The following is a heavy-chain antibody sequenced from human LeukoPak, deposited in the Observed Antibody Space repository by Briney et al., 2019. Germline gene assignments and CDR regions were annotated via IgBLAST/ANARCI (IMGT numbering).Heavy chain of an antibody. Sequence: GGSLRLSCAASGLNFSSRWMNWVRQAPGQGLEWVANIKEDGSEKHYVDSVKGRFTISRDNGKNSLYLQMNSLRAEDTAVYYCARDSGWWRFDFWGQGTLVTVSS. V-gene: IGHV3-7*03. D-gene: IGHD6-13*01. CDR1: GLNFSSRW. CDR3: ARDSGWWRFDF. J-gene: IGHJ4*02. CDR2: IKEDGSEK.